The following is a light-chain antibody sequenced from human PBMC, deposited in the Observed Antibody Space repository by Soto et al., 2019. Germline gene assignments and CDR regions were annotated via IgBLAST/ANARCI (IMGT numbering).Light chain of an antibody. J-gene: IGKJ2*01. CDR3: KQYGISPFMYT. Sequence: LVLMQSPGTLSLYPGERANLSCKASQTVTNNYVARYQQKPRQDPSLRIDGASSRATGVPDRFSVRGSGKDCSLTINEMKPDDFAVEYCKQYGISPFMYTCDEGPKL. CDR1: QTVTNNY. V-gene: IGKV3-20*01. CDR2: GAS.